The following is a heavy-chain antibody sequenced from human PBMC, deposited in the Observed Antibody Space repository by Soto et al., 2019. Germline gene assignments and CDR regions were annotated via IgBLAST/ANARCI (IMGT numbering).Heavy chain of an antibody. CDR3: ARSFSGGDAGWFGP. V-gene: IGHV1-3*01. Sequence: QVQLVQSGAEVKKPGASGKVSCKASGYTFTSYAMHWVRQAPGQRLEWMGWINAGNGNTKYSQKFQGRVTITRDTPASTAYMALSSLRSEETAVYYCARSFSGGDAGWFGPWGKASLVTVPS. CDR1: GYTFTSYA. D-gene: IGHD2-21*02. CDR2: INAGNGNT. J-gene: IGHJ5*02.